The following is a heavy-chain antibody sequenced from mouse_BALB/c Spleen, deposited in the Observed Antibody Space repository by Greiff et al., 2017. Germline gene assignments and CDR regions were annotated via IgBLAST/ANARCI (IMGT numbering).Heavy chain of an antibody. CDR3: ARVTTVGFDY. CDR2: ISSGSSTI. Sequence: EVQLVESGGGLVQPGGSRKLSCAASGFTFSSFGMHWVRQAPEKGLEWVAYISSGSSTIYYADTVKGRFTISRDNPKNTLFLQMTSLRSEDTAMYYCARVTTVGFDYWGQGTTLTVSS. D-gene: IGHD1-1*01. V-gene: IGHV5-17*02. J-gene: IGHJ2*01. CDR1: GFTFSSFG.